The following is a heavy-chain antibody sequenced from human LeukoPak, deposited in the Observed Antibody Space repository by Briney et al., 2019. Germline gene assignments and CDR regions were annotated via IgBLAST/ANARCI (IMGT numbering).Heavy chain of an antibody. J-gene: IGHJ4*02. CDR3: ARVGGHDYGDYIGY. V-gene: IGHV4-31*03. D-gene: IGHD4-17*01. CDR2: IHYSGST. CDR1: GGSISNGGYY. Sequence: SQTLSLTCTVSGGSISNGGYYWSWIRQHPGKGLEWIGYIHYSGSTYYNPSLKSRVTISVDTSKNQFSLKLSSVTAADTAVYYCARVGGHDYGDYIGYWGQGTLVTVSS.